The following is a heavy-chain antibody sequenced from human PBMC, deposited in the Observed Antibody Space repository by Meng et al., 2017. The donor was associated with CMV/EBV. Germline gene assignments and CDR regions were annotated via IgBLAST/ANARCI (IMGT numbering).Heavy chain of an antibody. D-gene: IGHD1-1*01. CDR1: GFTVSSNY. V-gene: IGHV3-66*01. CDR3: ARDHSGPLSH. CDR2: IYSGGST. Sequence: VVELGGGLVQLGGSLAHSCATTGFTVSSNYMSWVRQAPGKGLEWVSVIYSGGSTYYADSVKGRFTISRDNSKNTLYLQMNSLRAEDTAVYYCARDHSGPLSHWGQGTLVTVSS. J-gene: IGHJ4*02.